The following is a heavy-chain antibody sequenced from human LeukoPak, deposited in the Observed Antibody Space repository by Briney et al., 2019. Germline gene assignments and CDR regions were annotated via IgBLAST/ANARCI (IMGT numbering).Heavy chain of an antibody. Sequence: PSETLSLTCTVSGGSVSSGSYYWSWIRQPPGKGLEWIEYIYYSGSTNYTPSLKSRVTMSVETSKNQFSLKLTSVTAADTAVYYCARGDGMDIWGQGTMVTVSS. CDR3: ARGDGMDI. D-gene: IGHD1-26*01. CDR2: IYYSGST. J-gene: IGHJ3*02. CDR1: GGSVSSGSYY. V-gene: IGHV4-61*01.